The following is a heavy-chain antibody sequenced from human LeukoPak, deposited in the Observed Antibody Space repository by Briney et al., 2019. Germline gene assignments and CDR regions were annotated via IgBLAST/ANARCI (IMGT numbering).Heavy chain of an antibody. CDR2: IWYDGSNK. CDR1: GLSFGTSW. D-gene: IGHD2-2*01. J-gene: IGHJ3*02. Sequence: GGSLRLSCEVSGLSFGTSWMSWVRQAPGKGLEWVAVIWYDGSNKYYADSVKGRFTISRDNSKNTLYLQMNSLRAEDTAVYYCARTAPPAAMLDAFDIWGQGTMVTVSS. V-gene: IGHV3-33*08. CDR3: ARTAPPAAMLDAFDI.